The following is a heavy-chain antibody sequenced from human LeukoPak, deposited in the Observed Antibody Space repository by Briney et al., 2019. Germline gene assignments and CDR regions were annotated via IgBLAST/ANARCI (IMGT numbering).Heavy chain of an antibody. V-gene: IGHV3-48*01. Sequence: PGGSLRLSCAASGFTFSSYSMNRVRQAPGKGLEWVSYISSSSSTIYYADSVKGRFTISRDNAKNSLYLQMNSLRAEDTAVYYCARVEDIVATIGHYYFDYWGQGTLVTVSS. J-gene: IGHJ4*02. D-gene: IGHD5-12*01. CDR3: ARVEDIVATIGHYYFDY. CDR1: GFTFSSYS. CDR2: ISSSSSTI.